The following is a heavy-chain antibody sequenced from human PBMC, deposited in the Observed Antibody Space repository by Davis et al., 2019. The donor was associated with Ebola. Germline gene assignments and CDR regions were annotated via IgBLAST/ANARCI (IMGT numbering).Heavy chain of an antibody. J-gene: IGHJ3*02. D-gene: IGHD6-13*01. CDR3: ARVWGRNSWYAGDGFDS. Sequence: GESPKIPCAASGFTFSSYWMSWVRPAPGKGLVWVANIRHEGSEGYNADSVKGRFTISRDNAKNSLFLQRNRLRAEDTAMYYCARVWGRNSWYAGDGFDSWGQGTMVTVSS. CDR1: GFTFSSYW. V-gene: IGHV3-7*03. CDR2: IRHEGSEG.